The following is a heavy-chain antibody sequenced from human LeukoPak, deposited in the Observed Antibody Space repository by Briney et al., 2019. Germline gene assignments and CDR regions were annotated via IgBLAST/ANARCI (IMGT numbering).Heavy chain of an antibody. CDR1: VGSFKGYY. J-gene: IGHJ5*02. CDR2: INHNGST. CDR3: ARAAIAVAGTSGLRGWWFGP. D-gene: IGHD6-19*01. Sequence: SETLSLTCAAYVGSFKGYYWRWIRQPPGKGVEWMGEINHNGSTNYNPSVKSRVTISVDSSKNQFSLNLSSVTAADTAVYYCARAAIAVAGTSGLRGWWFGPWGQGTLVTASS. V-gene: IGHV4-34*01.